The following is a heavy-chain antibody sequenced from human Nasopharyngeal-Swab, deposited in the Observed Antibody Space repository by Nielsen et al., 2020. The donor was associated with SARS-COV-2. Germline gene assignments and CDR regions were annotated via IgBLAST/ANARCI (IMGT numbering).Heavy chain of an antibody. Sequence: GVLKISCAASGFTFRNYAMSWVRQAPGKGLEWVSGISNGGGTTHNADSVRGRFTISRDNSKNTLYLQMNSLRAEDTATYYCAKVFTAATGSYFDFWGQGTLVTVSS. V-gene: IGHV3-23*01. CDR2: ISNGGGTT. J-gene: IGHJ4*02. CDR3: AKVFTAATGSYFDF. D-gene: IGHD6-13*01. CDR1: GFTFRNYA.